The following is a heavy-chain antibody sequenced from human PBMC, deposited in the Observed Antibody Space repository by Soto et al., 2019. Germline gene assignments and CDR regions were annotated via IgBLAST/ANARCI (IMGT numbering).Heavy chain of an antibody. V-gene: IGHV1-69*10. CDR2: IIPILGIA. CDR3: ARAEMATTFDY. D-gene: IGHD5-12*01. CDR1: GYTFTSYG. J-gene: IGHJ4*02. Sequence: QVQLVQSGAEVKKPGASVKVSCKASGYTFTSYGISWVRQAPGQGLEWMGWIIPILGIANYAQKFQGRVTITADKSTSTAYMELSSLRSEDTAVYYCARAEMATTFDYWGQGTLVTVSS.